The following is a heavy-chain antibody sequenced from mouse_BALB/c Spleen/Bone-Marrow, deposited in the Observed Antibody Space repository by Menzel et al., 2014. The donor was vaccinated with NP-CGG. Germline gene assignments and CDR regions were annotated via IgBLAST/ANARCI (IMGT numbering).Heavy chain of an antibody. CDR1: GYAFSTYW. D-gene: IGHD6-2*01. CDR3: ARGGVSVDY. Sequence: QVHVKQSGAELVRPGSSVKISCKSSGYAFSTYWINWVKQRPGQGLEWIRQIYPGDGDTDFNGKFKGKATLTADRSSNTAYMEFSSLTSEDSAVYFCARGGVSVDYWGQGTTLTVSS. V-gene: IGHV1-80*01. J-gene: IGHJ2*01. CDR2: IYPGDGDT.